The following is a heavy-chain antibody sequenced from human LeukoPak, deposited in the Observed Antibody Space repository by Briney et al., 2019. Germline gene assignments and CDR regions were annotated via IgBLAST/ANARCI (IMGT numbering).Heavy chain of an antibody. J-gene: IGHJ4*02. CDR1: GYTFTGYY. V-gene: IGHV1-2*02. Sequence: ASVKVSCKASGYTFTGYYMHWVRQAPGQGLEWMGWINPNSGGTNYAQKFQGRVTMTRDTSISTAYMELSRLRSDDTAVYYCARDQSVGATSDFDYWGQGTLVTVSS. CDR3: ARDQSVGATSDFDY. CDR2: INPNSGGT. D-gene: IGHD1-26*01.